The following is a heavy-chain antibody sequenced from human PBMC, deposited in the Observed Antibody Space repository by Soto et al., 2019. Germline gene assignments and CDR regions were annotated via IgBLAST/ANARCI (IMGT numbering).Heavy chain of an antibody. CDR2: ISTKNGYT. CDR1: GYTFTNYG. D-gene: IGHD5-12*01. V-gene: IGHV1-18*01. CDR3: ARETGQRGFLTPDF. J-gene: IGHJ4*02. Sequence: QVQLVQSGVEVKEPGASVEVSCKASGYTFTNYGLAWVRQAPGQVLEWMGWISTKNGYTDYAQKFQGRVTMTTDTSTNTAYMELRSLRSDDTAMYFCARETGQRGFLTPDFWGQGTRVTVSS.